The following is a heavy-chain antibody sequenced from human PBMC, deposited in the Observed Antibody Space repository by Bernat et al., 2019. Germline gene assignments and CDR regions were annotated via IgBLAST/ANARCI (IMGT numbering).Heavy chain of an antibody. Sequence: QLQLQESGPGLVKPSETLSLTCTVSGGSISSSSYYWGWIRQPPGKGLEWIGSIYYSGSTYYNPSLKSRVTISVDTSKNQFSLKLSSVTAADTAVYYCARHVYSSSYGSRYISGWFDYWGHGTLVTVSS. J-gene: IGHJ5*01. CDR2: IYYSGST. CDR3: ARHVYSSSYGSRYISGWFDY. CDR1: GGSISSSSYY. V-gene: IGHV4-39*01. D-gene: IGHD6-6*01.